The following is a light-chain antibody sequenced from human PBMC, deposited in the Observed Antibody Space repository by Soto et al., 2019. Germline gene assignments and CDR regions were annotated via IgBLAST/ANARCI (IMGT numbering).Light chain of an antibody. CDR1: SSDVGNYNL. CDR2: EGS. V-gene: IGLV2-23*01. J-gene: IGLJ2*01. CDR3: CSYAGSGTLL. Sequence: QSALTQPASVSGSPGQSITISCTGTSSDVGNYNLVSWYQQHPGKAPKLMIYEGSKRPSGVSNRFSVSKSGNTASLTISGLQAEDEADYYCCSYAGSGTLLFGGGTKLTVL.